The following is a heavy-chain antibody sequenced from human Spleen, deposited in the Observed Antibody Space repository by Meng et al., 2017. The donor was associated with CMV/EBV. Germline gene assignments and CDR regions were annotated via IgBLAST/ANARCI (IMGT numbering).Heavy chain of an antibody. CDR1: GFTFSSYA. Sequence: GESLKISCAASGFTFSSYAMHWVRQAPGKGLEWVAVISYDGSNKYYADSVKGRFTISRDNSKNTLYLQMNSLRAEDTAVYYCAIYGSGSYFDLWGQGTLVTVSS. CDR3: AIYGSGSYFDL. CDR2: ISYDGSNK. V-gene: IGHV3-30-3*01. J-gene: IGHJ4*02. D-gene: IGHD1-26*01.